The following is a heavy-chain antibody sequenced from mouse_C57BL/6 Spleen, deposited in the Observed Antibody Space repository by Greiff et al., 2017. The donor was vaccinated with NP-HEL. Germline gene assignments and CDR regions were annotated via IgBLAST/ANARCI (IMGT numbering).Heavy chain of an antibody. CDR2: IDPENGDT. D-gene: IGHD1-2*01. CDR1: GFNIKDDY. J-gene: IGHJ2*01. CDR3: TQLLRPDY. Sequence: VQLKESGAELVRPGASVKLSCTASGFNIKDDYMHWVKQRPEQGLEWIGWIDPENGDTEYASKFQGKATITADTSSNTAYLQLSSLTSEDTAVYYCTQLLRPDYWGQGTTLTVSS. V-gene: IGHV14-4*01.